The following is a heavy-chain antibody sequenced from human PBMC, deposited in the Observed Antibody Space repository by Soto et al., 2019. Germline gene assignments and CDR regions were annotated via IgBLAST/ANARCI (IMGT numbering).Heavy chain of an antibody. CDR1: GGSFSGYY. V-gene: IGHV4-34*01. CDR2: INHSGST. CDR3: ARGGLTIFGVVFSGTNDY. D-gene: IGHD3-3*01. Sequence: PSETLSLTCAVYGGSFSGYYWSWIRQPPGKGLEWIGEINHSGSTNYNPSLKSRVTISVDTSKNQFSLKLSSVTAADTAVYYCARGGLTIFGVVFSGTNDYWGQGTLVTVSS. J-gene: IGHJ4*02.